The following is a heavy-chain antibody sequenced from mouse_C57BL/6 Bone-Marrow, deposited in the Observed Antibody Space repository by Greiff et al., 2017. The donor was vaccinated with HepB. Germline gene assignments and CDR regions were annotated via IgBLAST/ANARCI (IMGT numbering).Heavy chain of an antibody. CDR1: GFSLTNYG. Sequence: QVQLKESGPGLVQPSQSLSITCTVSGFSLTNYGVHWVRQSPGKGLEWLGAIWSGGSPDYNAAFISRLSISKDNSESQVFFKMNSLQADDTAIYYGARKAYYSNSNYFDNWGQGTTLTVSS. CDR2: IWSGGSP. CDR3: ARKAYYSNSNYFDN. D-gene: IGHD2-5*01. V-gene: IGHV2-2*01. J-gene: IGHJ2*01.